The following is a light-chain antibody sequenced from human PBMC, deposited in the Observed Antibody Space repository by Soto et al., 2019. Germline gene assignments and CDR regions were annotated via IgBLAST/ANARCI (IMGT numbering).Light chain of an antibody. CDR3: SLWTSGATYG. CDR2: DVN. V-gene: IGLV2-14*03. J-gene: IGLJ1*01. Sequence: QSVLTQPASVSGSPGQSITISCAGTSSDVGAYNYVSWYQHHPGKAPKLMIYDVNNRPSGDSNRFSGSKSGNTASLTISGRQAEDEADYYCSLWTSGATYGFGSGTKLTVL. CDR1: SSDVGAYNY.